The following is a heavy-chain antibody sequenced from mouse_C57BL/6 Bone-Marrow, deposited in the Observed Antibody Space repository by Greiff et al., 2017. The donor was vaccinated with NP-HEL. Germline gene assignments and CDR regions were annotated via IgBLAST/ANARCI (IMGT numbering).Heavy chain of an antibody. CDR3: ARREKLCPFAY. CDR2: IWSGGST. CDR1: GFSLTSYG. D-gene: IGHD1-1*02. V-gene: IGHV2-2*01. Sequence: QVQLQQSGPGLVQPSQSLSITCTVSGFSLTSYGVHWVRQSPGKGLEWLGVIWSGGSTDYNAAFISRLSISKDNSKSQVFFKMNSLQADDTAIYYCARREKLCPFAYWGQGTLVTVSA. J-gene: IGHJ3*01.